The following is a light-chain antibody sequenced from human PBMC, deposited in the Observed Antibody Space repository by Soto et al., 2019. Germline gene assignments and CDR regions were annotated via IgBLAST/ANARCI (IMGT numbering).Light chain of an antibody. Sequence: EIVWTQSPGTLSLSPGERATLSCRSSHSVSSNYLAWYQQKPGQAPRLLIYDVSSRATGLPDRFSGSGSGTDFTLTISRLEPVDFAVYYCQQYGISPTFGQGTKVEIK. CDR2: DVS. V-gene: IGKV3-20*01. CDR1: HSVSSNY. J-gene: IGKJ1*01. CDR3: QQYGISPT.